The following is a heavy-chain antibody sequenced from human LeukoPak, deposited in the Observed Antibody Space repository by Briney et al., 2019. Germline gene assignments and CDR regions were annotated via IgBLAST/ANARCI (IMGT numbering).Heavy chain of an antibody. CDR1: GFTFSDYY. CDR3: ARGVSSNWDYLYFDH. J-gene: IGHJ4*02. D-gene: IGHD1-7*01. V-gene: IGHV3-11*04. CDR2: ISSSGSTI. Sequence: GGSLRLSCAASGFTFSDYYMSWIRQAPGKGLEWVSYISSSGSTIYYADSVKGRFTISRDNAKNSLYLQMNSLRAEDTAVYYCARGVSSNWDYLYFDHWGQGTLVTVSS.